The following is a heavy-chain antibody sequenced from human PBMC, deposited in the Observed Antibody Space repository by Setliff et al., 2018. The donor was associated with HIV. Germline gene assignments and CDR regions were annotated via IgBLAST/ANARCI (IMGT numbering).Heavy chain of an antibody. CDR1: GYSISSGCY. CDR2: MYHTGST. CDR3: ARQPLYNDYDWRSYYFDY. V-gene: IGHV4-38-2*01. J-gene: IGHJ4*02. D-gene: IGHD5-12*01. Sequence: SETLSLTCAVSGYSISSGCYWGWIRQPPGKGLEWIGSMYHTGSTYYSPSLNSRFTIQVDTSKNQFSLKLRSVTAADTAVYYCARQPLYNDYDWRSYYFDYWGQGSLVTVSS.